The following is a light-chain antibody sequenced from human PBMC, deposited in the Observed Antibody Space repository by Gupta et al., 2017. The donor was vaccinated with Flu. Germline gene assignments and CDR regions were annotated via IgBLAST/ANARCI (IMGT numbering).Light chain of an antibody. CDR3: RQSLQTTWT. Sequence: VMTQSPLSLPVTPGEPASISCRSSQSLLHSNGYNYLDWYLPKPGQSPQLLIYLGSNRASGVPDRFTGSGSGTDFTLKISRVEAEDVGLYYCRQSLQTTWTFGQGTKVEIK. CDR2: LGS. V-gene: IGKV2-28*01. J-gene: IGKJ1*01. CDR1: QSLLHSNGYNY.